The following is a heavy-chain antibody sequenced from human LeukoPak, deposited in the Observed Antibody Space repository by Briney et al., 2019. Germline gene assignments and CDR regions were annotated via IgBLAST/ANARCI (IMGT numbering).Heavy chain of an antibody. D-gene: IGHD6-13*01. J-gene: IGHJ5*02. V-gene: IGHV3-49*02. CDR1: GFTFKFYS. Sequence: GGSLRLSCAASGFTFKFYSMSWFRQAPGKGLEWVGFIRSKAYGGTTEYAASVKGRFTISRDDSKSIAYLQMNSLKTEDTAVYYCTREGSSSWYVDWFDPWGQGTLVTVSS. CDR3: TREGSSSWYVDWFDP. CDR2: IRSKAYGGTT.